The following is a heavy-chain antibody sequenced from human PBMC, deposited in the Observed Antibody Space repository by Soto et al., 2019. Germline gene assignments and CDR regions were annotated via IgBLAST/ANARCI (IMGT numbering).Heavy chain of an antibody. Sequence: QVQLVQSGAEVKKPGSSVKVSCKASGGTFSSYAISWVRQAPGQGLEWMGGIIPIFGTANYAQKFQGRVTITADKSTSTAYMELRSLRSEDTAVYYCASTIFGVVLHYYYGMDVWGQGTTVTVSS. D-gene: IGHD3-3*01. CDR2: IIPIFGTA. CDR1: GGTFSSYA. J-gene: IGHJ6*02. CDR3: ASTIFGVVLHYYYGMDV. V-gene: IGHV1-69*06.